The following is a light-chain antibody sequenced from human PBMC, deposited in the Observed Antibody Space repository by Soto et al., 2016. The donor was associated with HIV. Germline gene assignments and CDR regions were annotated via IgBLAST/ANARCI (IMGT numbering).Light chain of an antibody. CDR2: KAS. V-gene: IGKV1-5*03. CDR1: QSINKW. CDR3: QQYNSYPWT. J-gene: IGKJ1*01. Sequence: DIRMTQSLSTLSASLGDRVTITCRASQSINKWLAWYQQKPGKAPNLLIYKASTSQSGVPSTFSGSGSGTEFTLIISSLQPDDFATYYCQQYNSYPWTFGQGTKVEIK.